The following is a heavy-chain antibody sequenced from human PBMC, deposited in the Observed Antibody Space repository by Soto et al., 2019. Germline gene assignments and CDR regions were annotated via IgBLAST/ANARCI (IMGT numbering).Heavy chain of an antibody. V-gene: IGHV3-33*01. D-gene: IGHD1-20*01. CDR3: ARDSAYDLTGTENYYYGMDV. CDR2: IWYDGSNK. Sequence: PGGSLRLSCAASGFTFSSYGMHWVRQAPGKGLEWVAVIWYDGSNKYYADSVKGRFTISRDNSKNTLYLQMNSLRAEDTAVYYCARDSAYDLTGTENYYYGMDVWGQGTTVTVSS. CDR1: GFTFSSYG. J-gene: IGHJ6*02.